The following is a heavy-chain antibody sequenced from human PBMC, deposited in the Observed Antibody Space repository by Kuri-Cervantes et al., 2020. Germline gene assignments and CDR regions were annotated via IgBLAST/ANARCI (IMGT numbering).Heavy chain of an antibody. J-gene: IGHJ4*02. CDR3: TRLDKGY. D-gene: IGHD3-22*01. CDR1: GFTFSSYG. Sequence: GESLKISCAASGFTFSSYGMHWVRQAPGKGLEWVAFIRYDGSNKYYADSVKGRFTISRDNSKNTLYLQMNSLRAEDTAVYYCTRLDKGYWGQGTLVTVSS. CDR2: IRYDGSNK. V-gene: IGHV3-30*02.